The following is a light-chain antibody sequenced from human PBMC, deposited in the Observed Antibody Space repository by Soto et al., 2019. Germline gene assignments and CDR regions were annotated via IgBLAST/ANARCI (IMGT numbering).Light chain of an antibody. CDR2: RDN. CDR1: SSSIGSNY. V-gene: IGLV1-47*01. CDR3: AAWDDSLTGVI. J-gene: IGLJ2*01. Sequence: QSALTQPPSASGTPGQRVTISCSGSSSSIGSNYVYWYRQLPGTAPKLLIHRDNQRPSGVPDRFSGSKSGSSASLAISGLRSEDEADYYCAAWDDSLTGVIFGGGTKVTVL.